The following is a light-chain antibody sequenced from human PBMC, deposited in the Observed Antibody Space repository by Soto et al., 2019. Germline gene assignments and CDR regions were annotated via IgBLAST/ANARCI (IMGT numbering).Light chain of an antibody. V-gene: IGLV2-14*03. J-gene: IGLJ7*01. Sequence: QSALTQPASVSGSPGQSITISCSGTSSDVGGYNFVSWYQVHPGKAPRLILYDVSSRPSGVSYRFSGSKSANTASLNISRLQAGDDADYYCSSYTTTTSLVVFGGGTQLTVL. CDR3: SSYTTTTSLVV. CDR1: SSDVGGYNF. CDR2: DVS.